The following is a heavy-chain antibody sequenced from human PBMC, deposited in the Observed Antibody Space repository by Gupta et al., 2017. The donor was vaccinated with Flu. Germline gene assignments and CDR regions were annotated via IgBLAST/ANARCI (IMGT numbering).Heavy chain of an antibody. D-gene: IGHD4-17*01. V-gene: IGHV3-11*01. Sequence: DSVRGRFTISRDNVNNSLYLEMNSLRAEDTAIYYCARDGYGDFASFWFESWGQGTLVTVSS. CDR3: ARDGYGDFASFWFES. J-gene: IGHJ5*01.